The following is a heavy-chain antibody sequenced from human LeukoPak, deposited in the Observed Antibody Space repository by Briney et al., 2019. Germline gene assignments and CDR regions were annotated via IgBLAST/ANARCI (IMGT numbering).Heavy chain of an antibody. D-gene: IGHD2-2*01. CDR2: ISSSSSYI. V-gene: IGHV3-21*04. J-gene: IGHJ5*02. CDR1: GFTFSSYS. Sequence: GGSLRLSCAASGFTFSSYSMNWVRQAPGKGLEWVSSISSSSSYIYYADSVKGRFTISRDNAKDSLYLQMNSLRAEDTAVYYCANAVVVPANHWGQGTLVTVSS. CDR3: ANAVVVPANH.